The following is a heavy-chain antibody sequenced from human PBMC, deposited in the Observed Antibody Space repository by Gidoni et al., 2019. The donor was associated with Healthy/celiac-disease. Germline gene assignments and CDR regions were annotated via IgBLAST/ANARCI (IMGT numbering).Heavy chain of an antibody. D-gene: IGHD6-6*01. V-gene: IGHV3-33*01. Sequence: QVQLVESGGGVVQPGRSRRVSCAASGVTVSSYGMHWVRQAPGKGLELVAVILYDGSNKYYADSVKGRFTISRDNSKNTLYLQMNSLRAEDTAVYYCARDFYSSSSYYFDYWGQGTLVTVSS. CDR3: ARDFYSSSSYYFDY. J-gene: IGHJ4*02. CDR2: ILYDGSNK. CDR1: GVTVSSYG.